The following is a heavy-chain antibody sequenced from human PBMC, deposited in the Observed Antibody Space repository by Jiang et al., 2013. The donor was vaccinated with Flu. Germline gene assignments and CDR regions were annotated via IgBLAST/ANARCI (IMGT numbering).Heavy chain of an antibody. CDR3: ARRYYYDSSGYYYESSWFDP. CDR1: GGSISSDSYY. Sequence: GPGLVKPSETLSLTCTVSGGSISSDSYYWGWIRQPPGKGLEWIGSVYYSGHTYYNPSLRSRVTISIDTSKNQFSLMLSSVTATDTAVYYCARRYYYDSSGYYYESSWFDPWGQGTMVTVSS. J-gene: IGHJ5*02. CDR2: VYYSGHT. D-gene: IGHD3-22*01. V-gene: IGHV4-39*01.